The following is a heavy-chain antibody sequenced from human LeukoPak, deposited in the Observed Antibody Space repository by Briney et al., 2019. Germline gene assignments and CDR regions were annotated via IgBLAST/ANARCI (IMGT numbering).Heavy chain of an antibody. D-gene: IGHD3-3*01. CDR3: ARADDFWSGYSDY. CDR2: IIPILGIA. V-gene: IGHV1-69*04. Sequence: GASVKVSCKASGGTFSSYAISWVRQAPGQGLEWMGRIIPILGIANYAQKFQGRVTMTRDTSTSTVYMELSSLRSEDTAVYYCARADDFWSGYSDYWGQGTLVTVSS. J-gene: IGHJ4*02. CDR1: GGTFSSYA.